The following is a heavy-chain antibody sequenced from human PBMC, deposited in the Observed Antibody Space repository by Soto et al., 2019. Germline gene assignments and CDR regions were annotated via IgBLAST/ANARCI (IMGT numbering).Heavy chain of an antibody. V-gene: IGHV1-3*01. J-gene: IGHJ4*02. Sequence: QVQLVQSGAEVKKPGASVKVSCKASGYTFTDYALHWVRQAPGQRLEYMGWINAGNGNTEYSQNFLAIVLXTRDTSATTAYMELRSLTSEDTAVYYCARGAPPNYWGQGTLVTVSS. CDR3: ARGAPPNY. CDR2: INAGNGNT. CDR1: GYTFTDYA.